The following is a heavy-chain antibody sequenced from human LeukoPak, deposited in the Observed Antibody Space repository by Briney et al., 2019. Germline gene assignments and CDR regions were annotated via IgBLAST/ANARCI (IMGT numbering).Heavy chain of an antibody. V-gene: IGHV3-11*04. D-gene: IGHD6-19*01. CDR1: GFTFSDYY. J-gene: IGHJ6*03. CDR3: ARVFSHSSGWYQDYYYYYMDV. Sequence: GGSLRLSCAASGFTFSDYYMSWIRQAPGKGLEWVSYISSSGSTIYYADSVKGRFTISRDNAKNSLYLQMNSLRAEDTAVYYCARVFSHSSGWYQDYYYYYMDVWGKGTTVTVSS. CDR2: ISSSGSTI.